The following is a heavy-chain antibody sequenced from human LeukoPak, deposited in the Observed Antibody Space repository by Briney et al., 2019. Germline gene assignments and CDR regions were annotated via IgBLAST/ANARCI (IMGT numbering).Heavy chain of an antibody. D-gene: IGHD3-22*01. J-gene: IGHJ4*02. CDR1: GYTFTNHG. Sequence: ASVKVSCKASGYTFTNHGITWVRQAPGQRLEWMGWINAGNGNTKYSQKFQGRVTITRDRSASTAYMELSSLRSEDTAVYYCARGSEYYDSSGYFDYWGQGTLVTVSS. V-gene: IGHV1-3*01. CDR3: ARGSEYYDSSGYFDY. CDR2: INAGNGNT.